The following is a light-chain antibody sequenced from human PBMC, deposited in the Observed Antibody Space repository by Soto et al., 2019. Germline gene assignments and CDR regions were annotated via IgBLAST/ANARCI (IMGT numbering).Light chain of an antibody. CDR3: QQYASSPVYT. Sequence: EIVLTQSPGTLSLSPGERATLSCRASQSVSSSYLAWYQQKPGQAPRLLIYGASSRATVLPDRFSGSGSGTDFTITISRLEPEDFAVYYCQQYASSPVYTFGQGTKLEIK. CDR2: GAS. CDR1: QSVSSSY. V-gene: IGKV3-20*01. J-gene: IGKJ2*01.